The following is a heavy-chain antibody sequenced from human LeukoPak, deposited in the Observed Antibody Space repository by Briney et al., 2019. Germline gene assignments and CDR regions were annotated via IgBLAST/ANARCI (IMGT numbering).Heavy chain of an antibody. J-gene: IGHJ4*02. V-gene: IGHV1-2*06. CDR1: GYTFTGYY. CDR2: INPNSGGT. Sequence: ASVKVSCKASGYTFTGYYMHWVRQAPGQGLEWMGRINPNSGGTNYAQKFQGRVTMTRDTSISTAYMELSRLRSDDTAAYYCARDHGDCSSTSCPPGGYWGQGTLVTVSS. CDR3: ARDHGDCSSTSCPPGGY. D-gene: IGHD2-2*01.